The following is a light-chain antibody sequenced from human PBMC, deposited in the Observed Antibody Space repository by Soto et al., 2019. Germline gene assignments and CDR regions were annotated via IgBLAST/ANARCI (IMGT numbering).Light chain of an antibody. J-gene: IGKJ3*01. V-gene: IGKV1-5*01. Sequence: IQMTQSPSTLSASVGDRVIIPCRASQSISRKLAWYQQKPGKAPKLLIYDASTLESGVPSRFSGSGSGTEFALTISSLQPDDFATYYCQQYNSYLFTFGPGTKVDIK. CDR2: DAS. CDR1: QSISRK. CDR3: QQYNSYLFT.